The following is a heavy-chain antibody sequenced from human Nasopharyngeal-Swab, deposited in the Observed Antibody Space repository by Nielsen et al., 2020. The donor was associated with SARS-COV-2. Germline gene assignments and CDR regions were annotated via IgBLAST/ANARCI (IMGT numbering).Heavy chain of an antibody. CDR3: ARAEMRTTVTTYWNY. J-gene: IGHJ4*02. CDR2: INPSGGST. D-gene: IGHD4-17*01. CDR1: GFTFSHYY. Sequence: ASVKVSCKASGFTFSHYYMHWVRQAPGQGLEWMGIINPSGGSTSYAQKFQGRVTMTRDTSTSTVYMELSSLRSEDTAVYYCARAEMRTTVTTYWNYWGQGTLVTV. V-gene: IGHV1-46*01.